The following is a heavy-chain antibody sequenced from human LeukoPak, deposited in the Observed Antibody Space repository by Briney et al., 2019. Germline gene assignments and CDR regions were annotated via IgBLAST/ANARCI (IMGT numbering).Heavy chain of an antibody. V-gene: IGHV1-18*01. CDR2: ISAYNGNI. CDR1: GYTFTSYG. D-gene: IGHD5-18*01. J-gene: IGHJ4*02. Sequence: SVKVSCKASGYTFTSYGISWVRQAPGQGLEWMGWISAYNGNINYAQKLQGRVTMTTDTSTSTAYMELRSLRSDDTAVYYCARLQLWYESKYFDYWGQGTLVTVSS. CDR3: ARLQLWYESKYFDY.